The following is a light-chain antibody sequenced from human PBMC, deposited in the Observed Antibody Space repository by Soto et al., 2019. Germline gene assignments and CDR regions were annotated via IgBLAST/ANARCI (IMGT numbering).Light chain of an antibody. CDR3: QQSGASPRPWT. J-gene: IGKJ1*01. V-gene: IGKV3-20*01. CDR2: GAS. Sequence: DIVLTQSPGTLSLSPGERATLSCRASQNVRGPYLAWYQQKPGQPPRLLIYGASSRATGIPDRFSGSGSGSYFTHTISRLEPEDFAMYDCQQSGASPRPWTFRPGTNVEIK. CDR1: QNVRGPY.